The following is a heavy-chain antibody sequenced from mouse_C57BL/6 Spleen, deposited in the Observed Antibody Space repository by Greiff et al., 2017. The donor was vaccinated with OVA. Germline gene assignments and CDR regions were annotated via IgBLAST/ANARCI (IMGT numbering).Heavy chain of an antibody. J-gene: IGHJ4*01. CDR3: ATSTMVTTRAMDY. V-gene: IGHV1-72*01. CDR1: GYTFTSYW. CDR2: IDPNSGGT. Sequence: VQLKQPGAELVKPGASVKLSCKASGYTFTSYWMHWVKQRPGRGLEWIGRIDPNSGGTKYNEKFKSKATLTVDKPSSTAYMQLSSLTSEDSAVYYCATSTMVTTRAMDYWGQGTSVTVSS. D-gene: IGHD2-2*01.